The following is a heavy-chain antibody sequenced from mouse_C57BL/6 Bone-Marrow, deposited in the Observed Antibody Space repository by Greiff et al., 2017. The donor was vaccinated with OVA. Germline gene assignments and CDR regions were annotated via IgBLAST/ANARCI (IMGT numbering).Heavy chain of an antibody. D-gene: IGHD2-4*01. CDR3: ARWYYDYDDEY. V-gene: IGHV1-64*01. CDR2: IHPNSGST. J-gene: IGHJ3*01. Sequence: QVQLQQPGAELVKPGASVKLSCKASGYTFTSYWMHWVKQRPGQGLEWIGMIHPNSGSTNYNEKFKSKATLTVDKSSSTAYMQLSSLTSEDSAVYYCARWYYDYDDEYWGQGTLVTVSA. CDR1: GYTFTSYW.